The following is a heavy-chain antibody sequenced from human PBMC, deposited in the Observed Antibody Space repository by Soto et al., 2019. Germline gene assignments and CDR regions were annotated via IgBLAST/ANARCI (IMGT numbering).Heavy chain of an antibody. Sequence: PGGSLRLACAASGFTFSSYAMSWVRQAPGKGLEWVSAISGSGGSTYYADSVKGRFTISRDNSKNTLYLQMNSLRAEDTAVYYCAGGVAAGKYHYYYGMHVWGQGTTVSGSS. J-gene: IGHJ6*02. V-gene: IGHV3-23*01. CDR1: GFTFSSYA. D-gene: IGHD6-13*01. CDR2: ISGSGGST. CDR3: AGGVAAGKYHYYYGMHV.